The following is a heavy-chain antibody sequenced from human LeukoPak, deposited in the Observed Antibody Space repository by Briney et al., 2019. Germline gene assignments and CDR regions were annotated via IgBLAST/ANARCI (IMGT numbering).Heavy chain of an antibody. V-gene: IGHV4-34*01. J-gene: IGHJ4*02. CDR3: ARGGPPLRYFGVYYFDY. D-gene: IGHD3-9*01. CDR1: GGSFSGYY. CDR2: INHSGST. Sequence: PSETLSLTCAVYGGSFSGYYWSWIRQPPGKGLEWIGEINHSGSTNYNPSLKSRVTISVDTSKNQFSLKLSSVTAADTAVYYCARGGPPLRYFGVYYFDYWGQGTLVTVSS.